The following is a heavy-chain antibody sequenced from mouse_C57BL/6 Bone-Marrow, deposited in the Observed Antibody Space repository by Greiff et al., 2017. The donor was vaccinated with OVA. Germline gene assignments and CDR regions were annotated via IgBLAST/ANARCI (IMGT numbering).Heavy chain of an antibody. CDR1: GFNIKDDY. CDR3: TTHTVVGMDY. Sequence: VQLKESGAELVRPGASVKLSCTASGFNIKDDYMHWVKQRPEQGLEWIGWIDPENGDTEYASKFQGKATITADTSSNTAYLQLSSLTSEDTAVYYCTTHTVVGMDYWGQGTSVTVSS. V-gene: IGHV14-4*01. D-gene: IGHD1-1*01. CDR2: IDPENGDT. J-gene: IGHJ4*01.